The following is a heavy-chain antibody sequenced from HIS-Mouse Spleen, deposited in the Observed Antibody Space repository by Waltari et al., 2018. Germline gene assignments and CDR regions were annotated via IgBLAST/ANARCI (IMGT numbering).Heavy chain of an antibody. J-gene: IGHJ3*02. CDR1: GATFTSYD. D-gene: IGHD6-13*01. Sequence: QVQLVQSGAEVKKPGASVRVSCRASGATFTSYDLHWVRQSPGQVLEGMGIINPSDGSTSYAQKVQGRVTMTRDTSTSTVYMELSSLRSEDTAVYYCARCPYSSSWDDAFDIWGQGTMVTVSS. CDR2: INPSDGST. V-gene: IGHV1-46*03. CDR3: ARCPYSSSWDDAFDI.